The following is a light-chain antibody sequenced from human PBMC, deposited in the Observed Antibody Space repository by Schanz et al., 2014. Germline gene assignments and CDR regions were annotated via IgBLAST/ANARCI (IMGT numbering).Light chain of an antibody. J-gene: IGLJ2*01. CDR2: EVT. CDR1: SSDVGRYNY. CDR3: CSYADSSTHVV. V-gene: IGLV2-8*01. Sequence: QSALTQPPSASGSPGQSVAISCTGTSSDVGRYNYVSWYQQHPGKAPKLMIYEVTKRPSGVPDRFSGSKSGNTASLTVSGLQAEDEADYYCCSYADSSTHVVFGGGTKLTVL.